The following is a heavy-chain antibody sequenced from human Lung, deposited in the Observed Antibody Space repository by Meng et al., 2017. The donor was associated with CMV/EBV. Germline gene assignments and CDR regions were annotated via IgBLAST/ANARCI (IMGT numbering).Heavy chain of an antibody. V-gene: IGHV3-23*01. CDR2: ISGSGGST. CDR3: AKGGSTSYYYYGMDV. CDR1: GFTFSSYA. J-gene: IGHJ6*02. Sequence: GESXKISXAASGFTFSSYAMSWVRQAPGKGLEWVSAISGSGGSTYYADSVKGRFTISRDNSKNTLYLQMNSLRAEDTAVYYCAKGGSTSYYYYGMDVWGQGTXVTVSS. D-gene: IGHD2-2*01.